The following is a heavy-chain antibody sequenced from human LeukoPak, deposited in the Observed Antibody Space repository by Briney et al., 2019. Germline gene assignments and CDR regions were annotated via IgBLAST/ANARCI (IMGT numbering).Heavy chain of an antibody. CDR1: GGSISSYY. CDR3: ARYSAVAGTGGRQSAPFDY. J-gene: IGHJ4*02. Sequence: PSETLSLTCTVSGGSISSYYWSWIRQPPGKGLEWIGYIYYSGSTNYNPSLKSRVTISVDTSKNQFSLKLSSVTAADTAVYYCARYSAVAGTGGRQSAPFDYWGQGTLVTVSS. CDR2: IYYSGST. V-gene: IGHV4-59*01. D-gene: IGHD6-19*01.